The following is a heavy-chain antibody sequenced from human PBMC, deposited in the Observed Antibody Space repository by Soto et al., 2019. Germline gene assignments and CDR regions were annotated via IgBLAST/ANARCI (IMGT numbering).Heavy chain of an antibody. J-gene: IGHJ5*02. CDR2: IYYTGIT. CDR1: GGSVSGVDYF. D-gene: IGHD2-21*01. CDR3: AREERKGIISWFDP. V-gene: IGHV4-30-4*01. Sequence: SETLSLTCTVSGGSVSGVDYFWSWIRQSPGKGLEWIGFIYYTGITHLNPSLKSRLTMAVDTSKNEFSLKLTSVSAADTAVYFCAREERKGIISWFDPWGQGNQVTVSS.